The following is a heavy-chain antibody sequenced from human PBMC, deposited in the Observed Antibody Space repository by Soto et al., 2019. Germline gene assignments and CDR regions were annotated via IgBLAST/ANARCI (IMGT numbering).Heavy chain of an antibody. CDR3: ARDNHDYGDLDDAFDI. D-gene: IGHD4-17*01. CDR1: GYTFTSYA. CDR2: INAGNGNT. Sequence: ASVKVSCKASGYTFTSYAMHWVRQAPGQRLEWMGWINAGNGNTKYSQKFQGRVTITRDTSASTAYMELSSLRSEDTAVYYCARDNHDYGDLDDAFDIWGQGTMVTVS. V-gene: IGHV1-3*01. J-gene: IGHJ3*02.